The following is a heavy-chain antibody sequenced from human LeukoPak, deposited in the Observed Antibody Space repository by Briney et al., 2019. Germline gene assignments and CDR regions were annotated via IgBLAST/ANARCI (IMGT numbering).Heavy chain of an antibody. CDR1: AFIFSGHW. V-gene: IGHV3-7*04. Sequence: PGGSLRLSCEGSAFIFSGHWMNWVRQTPGKGLEWVASIKEDGSERQYVDPVKGRFSISRDNTKGSLFLQLNSLRAEDTAIYYCTRVGYIDEGIDYWGQGTLVTVSS. CDR2: IKEDGSER. D-gene: IGHD5-24*01. CDR3: TRVGYIDEGIDY. J-gene: IGHJ4*02.